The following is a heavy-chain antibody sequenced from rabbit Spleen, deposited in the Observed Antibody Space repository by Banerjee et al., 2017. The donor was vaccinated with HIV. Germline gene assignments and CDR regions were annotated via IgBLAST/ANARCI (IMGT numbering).Heavy chain of an antibody. D-gene: IGHD1-1*01. Sequence: QSLEESGGDLVKPGASLTLTCTASGVSFSISSYMCWVRQAPGKGLEWIACIAGSSSGFTYSATWAKGRFSCSKTSSTTVTLQMTSLTVADTATYFCARDSGIAPYIDVYFNLWGQGTLVTVS. CDR3: ARDSGIAPYIDVYFNL. J-gene: IGHJ4*01. V-gene: IGHV1S40*01. CDR2: IAGSSSGFT. CDR1: GVSFSISSY.